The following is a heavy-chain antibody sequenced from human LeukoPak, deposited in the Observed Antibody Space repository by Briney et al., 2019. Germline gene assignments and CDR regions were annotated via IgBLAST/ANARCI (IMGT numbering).Heavy chain of an antibody. CDR2: IKEDANEE. J-gene: IGHJ6*03. CDR3: ARAGYCTSNSCYSPNFYYMDV. Sequence: GGSLRLSCAVSGFTFRSYRMSWVRQAPGKGLEWVANIKEDANEEYYVDSVRGRFIISRDNAKNSPFLQMYSLRADDTAVYYCARAGYCTSNSCYSPNFYYMDVWGKGTTVAVSS. D-gene: IGHD2-2*01. V-gene: IGHV3-7*01. CDR1: GFTFRSYR.